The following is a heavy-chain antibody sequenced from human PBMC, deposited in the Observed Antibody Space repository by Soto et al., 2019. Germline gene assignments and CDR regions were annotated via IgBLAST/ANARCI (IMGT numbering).Heavy chain of an antibody. Sequence: QLQLQESGPGLVKPSETLSLTCTVSGGSISSSSYYWGWIRQPPGKGLEWIGSIYYSGSTYYNPSLESRVTIPVDTSKNQFSLKLSSVTAADTAVYYCARQIPAAGTNYWGQGTLVTVSS. CDR2: IYYSGST. D-gene: IGHD6-13*01. CDR3: ARQIPAAGTNY. V-gene: IGHV4-39*01. J-gene: IGHJ4*02. CDR1: GGSISSSSYY.